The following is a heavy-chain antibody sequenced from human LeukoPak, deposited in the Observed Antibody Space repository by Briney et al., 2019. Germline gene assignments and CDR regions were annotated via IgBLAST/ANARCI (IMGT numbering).Heavy chain of an antibody. CDR3: ARAGLGDAFDI. J-gene: IGHJ3*02. V-gene: IGHV1-2*04. CDR2: INPNSGGT. CDR1: GYTFTSYY. Sequence: ASVTVSCTASGYTFTSYYMHWVRQAPGQGLEWMGWINPNSGGTNYAQKFQGWVTMTRDTSISTAYMELSRLRSDDTAVYYCARAGLGDAFDIWGQGTMVTVSS.